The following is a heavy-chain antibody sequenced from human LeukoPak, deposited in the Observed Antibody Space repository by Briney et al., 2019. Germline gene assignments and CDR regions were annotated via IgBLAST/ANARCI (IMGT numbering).Heavy chain of an antibody. CDR2: INHSGST. J-gene: IGHJ5*02. D-gene: IGHD3-10*01. Sequence: SETLSLTCAAYGGSFSGYYWSWIRQPPGKGLEWIWEINHSGSTNYNPSLKSRVTISVDTSKNQFSLKLSSVTAADTAVYYCARGSPYGRNWFDPWGQGTLVTVSS. CDR1: GGSFSGYY. CDR3: ARGSPYGRNWFDP. V-gene: IGHV4-34*01.